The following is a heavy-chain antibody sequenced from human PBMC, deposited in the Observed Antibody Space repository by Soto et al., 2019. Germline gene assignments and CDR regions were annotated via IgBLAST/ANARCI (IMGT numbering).Heavy chain of an antibody. V-gene: IGHV3-7*03. J-gene: IGHJ6*02. CDR1: GFTFSSYW. CDR2: IKQDGSEK. CDR3: ARDWNVPAAYPYYYGMDV. D-gene: IGHD2-2*01. Sequence: GGSLRLSCAASGFTFSSYWMSWVRQAPGKGLEWVANIKQDGSEKYYVDSVKGRFTISRDNAKNSLYLQMNSLRAEDTAVHYCARDWNVPAAYPYYYGMDVWGQGTTVTVSS.